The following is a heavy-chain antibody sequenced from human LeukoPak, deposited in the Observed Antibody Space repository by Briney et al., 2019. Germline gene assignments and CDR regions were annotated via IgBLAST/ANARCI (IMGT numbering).Heavy chain of an antibody. D-gene: IGHD5-18*01. J-gene: IGHJ4*02. V-gene: IGHV3-11*06. CDR1: GFTFSNAW. CDR3: ARAEVDTAMVTWFDY. Sequence: GGSLRLSCAASGFTFSNAWMSWVRQAPGKGLEWVSYISSSSSYTNYADSVKGRFTISRDNAKNSLYLQMNSLRAEDTAVYYCARAEVDTAMVTWFDYWGQGTLVTVPS. CDR2: ISSSSSYT.